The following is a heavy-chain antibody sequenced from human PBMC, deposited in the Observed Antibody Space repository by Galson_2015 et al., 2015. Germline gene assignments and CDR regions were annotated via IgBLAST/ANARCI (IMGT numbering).Heavy chain of an antibody. Sequence: SLRLSCAASGFPFSSYGMHWVRQAPGKGLEWVAVIWLDGSNKYYADSVKGRFTISRDNSENTLWLQMDSLRTDDTAVYYCARDLGSGYGDRPVYWGQGTLVTVSS. CDR2: IWLDGSNK. CDR3: ARDLGSGYGDRPVY. CDR1: GFPFSSYG. J-gene: IGHJ4*02. V-gene: IGHV3-33*01. D-gene: IGHD4-17*01.